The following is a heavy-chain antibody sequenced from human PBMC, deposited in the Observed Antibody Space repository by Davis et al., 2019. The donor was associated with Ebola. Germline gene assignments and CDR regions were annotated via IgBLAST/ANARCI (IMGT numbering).Heavy chain of an antibody. D-gene: IGHD2-15*01. CDR1: GGSISSGGYS. CDR2: IYHSGST. Sequence: SETLSLTCAVSGGSISSGGYSWSWIRQPPGKGLEWIGYIYHSGSTYYNPSLKSRVTISVDRSKNQFSLKLSSVTAADTAVYYCARGGSYYYGMDVWGQGTKVNGSS. V-gene: IGHV4-30-2*01. J-gene: IGHJ6*02. CDR3: ARGGSYYYGMDV.